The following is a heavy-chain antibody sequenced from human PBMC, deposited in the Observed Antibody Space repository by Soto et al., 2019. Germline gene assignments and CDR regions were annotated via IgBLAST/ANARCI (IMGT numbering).Heavy chain of an antibody. CDR3: AKDLRDIVVVVAATGHWAFDI. D-gene: IGHD2-15*01. J-gene: IGHJ3*02. CDR1: GFTFSSYG. V-gene: IGHV3-30*18. CDR2: ISYDGSNK. Sequence: QVQLVESGGGVVQPGRSLRLSCAASGFTFSSYGMHWVRQAPGKGLEWVAVISYDGSNKYYADSVKGRFTISRDNSKNTLYLQMNSLRAEDTDVYYCAKDLRDIVVVVAATGHWAFDIWGQGTMVTVSS.